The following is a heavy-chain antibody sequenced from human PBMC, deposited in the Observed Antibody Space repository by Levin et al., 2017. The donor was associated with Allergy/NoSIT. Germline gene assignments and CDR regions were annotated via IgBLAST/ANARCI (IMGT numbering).Heavy chain of an antibody. CDR3: ATFDYSSYGYFFDY. Sequence: GGSLRLSCAVSGFNFNAYGMTLVRQAPGKGLEWVSTIRGYDDSTYYTDSVRGRFTISRDTSEDTLYLQLNSLRAEDTAVYYCATFDYSSYGYFFDYWGQGTLVTVSS. CDR1: GFNFNAYG. J-gene: IGHJ4*02. D-gene: IGHD4-11*01. CDR2: IRGYDDST. V-gene: IGHV3-23*01.